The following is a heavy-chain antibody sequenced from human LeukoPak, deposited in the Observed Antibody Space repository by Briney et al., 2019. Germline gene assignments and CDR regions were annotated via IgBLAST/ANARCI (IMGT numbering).Heavy chain of an antibody. Sequence: SSETLSLTCTVSGGSISSSSYYWGWIRQPPGKGLEWIGSIYYSGSTYYNPSLKSRVTISVDTSKNQFSLQLSSVTAADTAVYYCARPRASYVDYFAYGGQGTLVTVSS. CDR2: IYYSGST. CDR3: ARPRASYVDYFAY. CDR1: GGSISSSSYY. J-gene: IGHJ4*02. V-gene: IGHV4-39*01. D-gene: IGHD3-10*02.